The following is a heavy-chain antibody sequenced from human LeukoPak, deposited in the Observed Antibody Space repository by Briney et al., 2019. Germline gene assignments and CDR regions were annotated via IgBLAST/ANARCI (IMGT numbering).Heavy chain of an antibody. CDR2: IYHSGST. D-gene: IGHD5-18*01. CDR3: ARAVDTAMVN. V-gene: IGHV4-30-2*01. Sequence: PSETVSLTCAVSGGSINSGAYSWSWIRQPPGKGLEWIGYIYHSGSTYYNPSLKSRVTISVDRSKNQFSLKLSSVTAADTAVYYCARAVDTAMVNWGQGTLVTVSS. J-gene: IGHJ4*02. CDR1: GGSINSGAYS.